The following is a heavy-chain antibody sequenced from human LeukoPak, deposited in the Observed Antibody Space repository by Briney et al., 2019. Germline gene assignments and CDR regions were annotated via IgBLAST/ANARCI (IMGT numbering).Heavy chain of an antibody. Sequence: GGSLRLSCVGSEFSFPNYAMSWVRQAPGRGLEWVSSISGGGGGTYYADSVKGRFTISRDNSKNTLYLQMNSLRDEDTALHYCARDRPQYCSSVSCYVFDCWGQGTLVTVSS. CDR3: ARDRPQYCSSVSCYVFDC. CDR1: EFSFPNYA. CDR2: ISGGGGGT. D-gene: IGHD2-2*01. V-gene: IGHV3-23*01. J-gene: IGHJ4*02.